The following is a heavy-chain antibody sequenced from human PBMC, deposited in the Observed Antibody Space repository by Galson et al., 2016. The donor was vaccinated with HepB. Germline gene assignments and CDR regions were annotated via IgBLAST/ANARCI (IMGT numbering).Heavy chain of an antibody. V-gene: IGHV3-23*01. CDR2: ISGSGGST. D-gene: IGHD6-6*01. J-gene: IGHJ4*02. CDR3: ATTAVSSIEARPFDY. CDR1: GFTFSTYA. Sequence: SLRLSCAASGFTFSTYAISWVRQAPGKGLEWVSAISGSGGSTSYADSVKGRFTISRDNSKNTLYLQMNSLRAEDTAIYYCATTAVSSIEARPFDYWGQGILVTVSS.